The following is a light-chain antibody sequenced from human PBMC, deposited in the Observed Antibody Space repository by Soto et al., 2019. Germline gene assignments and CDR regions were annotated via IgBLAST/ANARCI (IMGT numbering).Light chain of an antibody. Sequence: DIQLTQSPSFLSASVGDRVTITCRASQGISSYLAWYQQKPGKAPKLLIYSASALQSGVPSRFGGSGSGTEFTLTISSLQPDDFATYYCQQLNSYPLTFGGGTKVEIK. CDR2: SAS. V-gene: IGKV1-9*01. J-gene: IGKJ4*01. CDR3: QQLNSYPLT. CDR1: QGISSY.